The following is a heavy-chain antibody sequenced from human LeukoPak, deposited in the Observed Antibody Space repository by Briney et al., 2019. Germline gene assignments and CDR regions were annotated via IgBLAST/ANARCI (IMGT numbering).Heavy chain of an antibody. Sequence: ASVKVSCKASGYTFTSYGISLVRQAPGQGLEWMGWISAYNGNTNYAQKLQGRVTMTTDTSTSTAYMELRSLRSDDTAVYYCASNQYYYDSSGYYYFDYWGQGTLVTVSS. D-gene: IGHD3-22*01. J-gene: IGHJ4*02. CDR1: GYTFTSYG. CDR3: ASNQYYYDSSGYYYFDY. V-gene: IGHV1-18*01. CDR2: ISAYNGNT.